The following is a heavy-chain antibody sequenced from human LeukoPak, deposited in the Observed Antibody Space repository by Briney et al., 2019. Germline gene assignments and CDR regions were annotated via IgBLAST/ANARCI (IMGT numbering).Heavy chain of an antibody. D-gene: IGHD1-26*01. V-gene: IGHV4-59*01. CDR2: ISYSGTT. CDR1: GGSISSYY. Sequence: SETLSPTCTVSGGSISSYYWSWIRQPPGKGLEWIGYISYSGTTNYNPSLKSRVTISRDTSKNQFSLRLSSVTAADTALYYCARDWESLSGSYYVFDVWGQGTMVTVSS. J-gene: IGHJ3*01. CDR3: ARDWESLSGSYYVFDV.